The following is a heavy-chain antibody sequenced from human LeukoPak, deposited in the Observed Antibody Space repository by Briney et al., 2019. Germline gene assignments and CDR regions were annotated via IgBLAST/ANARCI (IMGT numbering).Heavy chain of an antibody. D-gene: IGHD2-15*01. CDR2: IRSKTYGGTI. CDR3: TRAHCSGGTCYIGAFDI. J-gene: IGHJ3*02. Sequence: GGSLRLSCTASGFTFGDYAMSWFRQASGKGLEWVGFIRSKTYGGTIEYAASVKGRFTISRDDSKSIAHLQMNSLKTEDTAVYYCTRAHCSGGTCYIGAFDIWGQGTMVIVSS. CDR1: GFTFGDYA. V-gene: IGHV3-49*03.